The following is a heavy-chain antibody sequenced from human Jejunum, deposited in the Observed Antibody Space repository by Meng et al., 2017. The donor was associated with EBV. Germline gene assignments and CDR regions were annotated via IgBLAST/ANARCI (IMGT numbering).Heavy chain of an antibody. V-gene: IGHV7-4-1*02. CDR1: GYTFTSSG. D-gene: IGHD2-8*02. CDR2: INTNTGYP. J-gene: IGHJ5*02. CDR3: ARVRPGGGWFDP. Sequence: QVQLVQSGSEFKKPGASVKVPCKASGYTFTSSGINWVRQAPGQGLEWMGWINTNTGYPTYAQDFTGRFVFSLDTSVSTAYLQITSLSTEDNAVYYCARVRPGGGWFDPWGQGTLVTVSS.